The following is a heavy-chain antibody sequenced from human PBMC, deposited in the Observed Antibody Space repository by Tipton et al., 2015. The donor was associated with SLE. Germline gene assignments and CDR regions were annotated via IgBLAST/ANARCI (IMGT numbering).Heavy chain of an antibody. CDR2: LWYDGSDE. CDR1: GFSLSYYG. J-gene: IGHJ6*03. Sequence: SLRLSCAASGFSLSYYGMHWVRQAPGKGLEWVAILWYDGSDEYYADFVKGRFTISRDNSKNTLYLQMNSLRAEDTAMYYCARLGTAAGPYYFYYYYMDVWGRGTTVTVSS. V-gene: IGHV3-33*08. CDR3: ARLGTAAGPYYFYYYYMDV. D-gene: IGHD6-13*01.